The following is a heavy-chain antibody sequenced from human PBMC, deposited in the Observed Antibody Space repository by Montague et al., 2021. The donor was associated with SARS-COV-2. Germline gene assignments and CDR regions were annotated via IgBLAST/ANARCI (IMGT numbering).Heavy chain of an antibody. CDR1: GGSFSTYY. V-gene: IGHV4-34*01. D-gene: IGHD2-15*01. J-gene: IGHJ6*01. CDR2: IHNSGKP. Sequence: SETLSLTCAVYGGSFSTYYYTWVRQSPTKGLEWIGEIHNSGKPTYNPSLRSRVPISVDTSKTQFSLKLRSVTAAAAAVYYCARGGRRKVRWGPGRGSEIDTYFALDVWGQGTTVIVSS. CDR3: ARGGRRKVRWGPGRGSEIDTYFALDV.